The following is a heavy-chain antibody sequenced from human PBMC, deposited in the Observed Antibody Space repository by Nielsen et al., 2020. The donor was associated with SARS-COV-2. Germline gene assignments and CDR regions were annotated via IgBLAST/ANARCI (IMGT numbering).Heavy chain of an antibody. CDR1: GYTFTDYY. V-gene: IGHV1-2*06. J-gene: IGHJ3*02. CDR2: INPYSGGT. CDR3: VRHTHSPITTDGFDM. D-gene: IGHD1-1*01. Sequence: ASVKVSCKASGYTFTDYYIHWVRQAPGQGLEWMGRINPYSGGTNYAQKFQGTVTMTRDASISTVYMELTSDDTAVYYCVRHTHSPITTDGFDMWDRGTMVIVPS.